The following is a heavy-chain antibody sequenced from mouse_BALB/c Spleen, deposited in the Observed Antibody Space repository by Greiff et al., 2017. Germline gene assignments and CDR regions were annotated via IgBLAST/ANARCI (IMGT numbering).Heavy chain of an antibody. V-gene: IGHV5-6*01. J-gene: IGHJ3*01. Sequence: EVMLVESGGDLVKPGGSLKLSCAASGFTFSSYGMSWVRQTPDKRLEWVATISSGGSYTYYPDSVKGRFTISRDNAKNTLYLQMSSLKSEDTAMYYCCSSFADWGQGTLVTVSA. CDR1: GFTFSSYG. CDR2: ISSGGSYT. CDR3: CSSFAD. D-gene: IGHD1-1*01.